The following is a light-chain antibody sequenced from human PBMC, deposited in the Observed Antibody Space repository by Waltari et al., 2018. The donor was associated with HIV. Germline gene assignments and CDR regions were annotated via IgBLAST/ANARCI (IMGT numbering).Light chain of an antibody. CDR1: THDIGSYKY. V-gene: IGLV2-14*01. CDR3: SSYSRGALL. J-gene: IGLJ2*01. Sequence: QSVLTQPASVSGSPGQSLTHSCTGTTHDIGSYKYVSWYQQSPDKAPKLIIYEVSNRPAGISSRFSGSKSGNTASLTISGLQADDEAYYHCSSYSRGALLFGGGTKVTVL. CDR2: EVS.